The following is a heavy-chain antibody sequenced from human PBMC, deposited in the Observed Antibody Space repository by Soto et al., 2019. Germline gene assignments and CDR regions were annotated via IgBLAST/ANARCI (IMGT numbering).Heavy chain of an antibody. Sequence: SETLSLTCTVSGGSISYYYWSWIRQPPGKGLEYIGYIYYSGSTNYNPSLKSRVTMSVDTSKNQFSLRLSSVTAADTAVYYCASAPSEYYFHSWGQGTLVTVSS. CDR2: IYYSGST. D-gene: IGHD3-10*01. CDR1: GGSISYYY. V-gene: IGHV4-59*01. CDR3: ASAPSEYYFHS. J-gene: IGHJ4*02.